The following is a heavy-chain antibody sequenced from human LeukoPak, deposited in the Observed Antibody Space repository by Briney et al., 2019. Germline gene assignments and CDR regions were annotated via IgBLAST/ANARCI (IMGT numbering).Heavy chain of an antibody. CDR1: GGSFSGYY. CDR2: INHSGST. CDR3: TRGIDY. Sequence: SETLSLTCAGYGGSFSGYYWSWIRQPPGKGLEWIGEINHSGSTNYNPSLKSRVTISVDTSKNQFSLKLSSVTAADTAVYYCTRGIDYWGQGTLVTVSS. J-gene: IGHJ4*02. V-gene: IGHV4-34*01.